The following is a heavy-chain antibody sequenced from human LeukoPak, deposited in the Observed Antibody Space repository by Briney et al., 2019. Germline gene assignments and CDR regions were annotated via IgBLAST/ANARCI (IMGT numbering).Heavy chain of an antibody. Sequence: ASVKASCKASGYNFVAYYIHWVRQAPGQGLEWMGWINPNNGGTNYAQKFQRRVTMTRDTSISTAYMELSRPTSDDTAVYSCARDRLNDILTGPDYWGQGTLVTVSS. J-gene: IGHJ4*02. CDR2: INPNNGGT. CDR3: ARDRLNDILTGPDY. V-gene: IGHV1-2*02. D-gene: IGHD3-9*01. CDR1: GYNFVAYY.